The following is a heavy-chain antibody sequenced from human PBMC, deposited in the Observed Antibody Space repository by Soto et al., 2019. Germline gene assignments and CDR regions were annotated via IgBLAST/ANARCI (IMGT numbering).Heavy chain of an antibody. CDR3: ARGVAFLDY. CDR1: GYTFSSYA. D-gene: IGHD2-15*01. J-gene: IGHJ4*02. CDR2: IHAGNGNT. V-gene: IGHV1-3*01. Sequence: GASVKVSCKASGYTFSSYAIHWVRQAPGQGLEWMGWIHAGNGNTKYSQSFQGRVTISRDTSATTAYMELNSLRSEDTVVYYCARGVAFLDYWGQGTLVTVSS.